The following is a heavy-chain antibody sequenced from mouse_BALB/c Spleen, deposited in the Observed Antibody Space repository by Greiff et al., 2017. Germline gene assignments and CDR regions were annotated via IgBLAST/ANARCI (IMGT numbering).Heavy chain of an antibody. J-gene: IGHJ4*01. Sequence: QVQLQQSGAELVKPGASVKLSCTASGFNIKDTYMYWVKQRPGQGLEWIGEINPSNGGTNFNEKFKSKATLTVDKSSSTAYMQLSSLTSEDSAVYYCTREDYAMDYWGQGTSVTVSS. CDR2: INPSNGGT. CDR3: TREDYAMDY. V-gene: IGHV1S81*02. CDR1: GFNIKDTY.